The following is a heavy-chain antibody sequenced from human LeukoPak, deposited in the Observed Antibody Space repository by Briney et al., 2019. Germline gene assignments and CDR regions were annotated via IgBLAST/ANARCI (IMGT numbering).Heavy chain of an antibody. Sequence: ASVKVSCKASGYTFTSYGISWVRQAPGQGLEWMGWISAYNGNTNYAQKLQARVTMTTDTSTSTAYMELRSLRSDDTAVYYCARAYGITMVRGVIDYWGQGTLVTVSS. CDR2: ISAYNGNT. CDR3: ARAYGITMVRGVIDY. CDR1: GYTFTSYG. D-gene: IGHD3-10*01. J-gene: IGHJ4*02. V-gene: IGHV1-18*01.